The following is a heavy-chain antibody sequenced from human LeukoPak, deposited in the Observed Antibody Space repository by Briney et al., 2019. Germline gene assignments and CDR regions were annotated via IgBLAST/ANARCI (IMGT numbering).Heavy chain of an antibody. J-gene: IGHJ4*02. CDR2: IWYDGTNK. CDR3: ARDEESRFDN. Sequence: GGSLRLSCAASGFTFNSYGMHWVRQAPGKGLEWVAFIWYDGTNKYYADPVKGRFTVSRDNSKNTLYLQMNSLRGEDTAVYYCARDEESRFDNWGQGTLVTVSS. D-gene: IGHD5-24*01. V-gene: IGHV3-33*08. CDR1: GFTFNSYG.